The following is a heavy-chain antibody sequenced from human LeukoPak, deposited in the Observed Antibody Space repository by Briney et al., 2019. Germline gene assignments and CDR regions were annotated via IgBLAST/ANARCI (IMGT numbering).Heavy chain of an antibody. V-gene: IGHV3-23*01. J-gene: IGHJ3*02. D-gene: IGHD3-10*01. CDR2: ISGGGDST. CDR1: GFTFSSYA. CDR3: AKDRYYASGSSYGNAFDI. Sequence: GGSLRLSCAASGFTFSSYAMSWVRQAPGKGLEWVSAISGGGDSTYYADSVKGRFTISRDNSKNTLYLQMNSLRAEDTAVYYCAKDRYYASGSSYGNAFDIWGQGTMVTVSS.